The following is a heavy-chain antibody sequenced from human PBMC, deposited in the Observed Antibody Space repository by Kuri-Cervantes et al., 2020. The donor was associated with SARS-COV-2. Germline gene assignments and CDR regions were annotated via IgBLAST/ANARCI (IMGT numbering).Heavy chain of an antibody. CDR2: ISSSSSYI. Sequence: GESLKISCAASGFTFSSYSMNWVRQAPGKGLEWVSSISSSSSYIYYADSVKGRFTISRDNAKNSLYLQMNSLRAEDTAVYYCARGLGILTGYYSHYYYYYGMDVWGQGTTVTVSS. CDR1: GFTFSSYS. V-gene: IGHV3-21*01. CDR3: ARGLGILTGYYSHYYYYYGMDV. J-gene: IGHJ6*02. D-gene: IGHD3-9*01.